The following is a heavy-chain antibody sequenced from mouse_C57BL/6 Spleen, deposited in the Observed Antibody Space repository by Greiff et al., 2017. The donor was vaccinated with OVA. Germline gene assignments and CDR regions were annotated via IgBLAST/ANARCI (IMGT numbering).Heavy chain of an antibody. CDR2: INPNNGGT. Sequence: EVQLQQSGPELVKPGASVKIPCKASGYTFTDYNMDWVKQSHGKSLEWIGDINPNNGGTIYNQKFKGKATLTVDKSSSTAYMGLRRQTSEDTSVYYCARWEIGLRRGFDYWGQGTTLTVSS. V-gene: IGHV1-18*01. CDR3: ARWEIGLRRGFDY. D-gene: IGHD2-4*01. J-gene: IGHJ2*01. CDR1: GYTFTDYN.